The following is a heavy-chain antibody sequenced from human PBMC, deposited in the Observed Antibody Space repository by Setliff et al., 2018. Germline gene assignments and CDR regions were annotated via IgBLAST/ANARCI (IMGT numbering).Heavy chain of an antibody. D-gene: IGHD5-12*01. CDR3: AREGDGYNLGGYFDY. J-gene: IGHJ4*02. V-gene: IGHV1-69*05. CDR1: GGTFSSYA. Sequence: ASVKVSCKASGGTFSSYAISWVRQAPGQGLEWMGGIIPIFGTANYAQKFQGRVTITTDESTSTAYMELSSLRSEDTAVYYCAREGDGYNLGGYFDYWGQGTLVTVSS. CDR2: IIPIFGTA.